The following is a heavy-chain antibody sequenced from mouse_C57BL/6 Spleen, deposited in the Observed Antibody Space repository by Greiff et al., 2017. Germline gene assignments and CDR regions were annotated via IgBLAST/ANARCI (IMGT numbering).Heavy chain of an antibody. J-gene: IGHJ3*01. V-gene: IGHV1-72*01. Sequence: QVQLQQPGAELVKPGASVKLSCKASGYTFTSYWMHWVKQRPGRGLEWIGRIDPNSGGTKYNEKFKSKATLTVDKPSSTAYMQISSLTAEDSAVYYCAREGTYYYGSSFAYWGQGTLVTVSA. CDR1: GYTFTSYW. CDR2: IDPNSGGT. CDR3: AREGTYYYGSSFAY. D-gene: IGHD1-1*01.